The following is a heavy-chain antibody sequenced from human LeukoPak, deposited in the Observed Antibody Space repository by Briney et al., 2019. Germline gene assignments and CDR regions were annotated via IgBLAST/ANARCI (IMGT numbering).Heavy chain of an antibody. CDR1: GGSFSGYY. V-gene: IGHV4-34*01. J-gene: IGHJ6*03. D-gene: IGHD3-10*01. Sequence: PSETLSLTCAVYGGSFSGYYWSWIRQPPGKGLEWIGEINHSGSTNYNPSLKSRVTISVDTSKNQFSLKLSSVTAADTAVYYCARGKGIGYYYYYMDVWGKGTTVTVSS. CDR2: INHSGST. CDR3: ARGKGIGYYYYYMDV.